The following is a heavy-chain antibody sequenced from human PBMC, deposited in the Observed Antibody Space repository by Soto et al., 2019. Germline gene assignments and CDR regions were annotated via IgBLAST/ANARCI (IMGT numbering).Heavy chain of an antibody. CDR3: AREGVAPYYYYGMDV. V-gene: IGHV1-18*01. D-gene: IGHD5-12*01. J-gene: IGHJ6*02. CDR1: GYTFTSYA. CDR2: ISTYNGDT. Sequence: ASVKVSCKASGYTFTSYAMHWVRQAPGQRLEWMGWISTYNGDTNYAQTFQGRVTMTTDTSTSTVHMEVRSLRSDDTAVYYCAREGVAPYYYYGMDVWGQETPV.